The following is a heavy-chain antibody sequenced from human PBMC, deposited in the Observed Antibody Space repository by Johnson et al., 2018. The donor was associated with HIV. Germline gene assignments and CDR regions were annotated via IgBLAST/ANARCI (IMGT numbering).Heavy chain of an antibody. CDR2: ISYDGSNK. D-gene: IGHD3-16*01. CDR3: GSPSLPWGIDAFDI. J-gene: IGHJ3*02. Sequence: QVQLVESGGGVVQPGRSLRLSCAASGFTFSSYAMHWVRQAPGKGLEWVAVISYDGSNKYYADSVKGRFTISRDNSKNTLYLQMNSLRPEDTAVYYCGSPSLPWGIDAFDIWGQGTMVTVSS. V-gene: IGHV3-30-3*01. CDR1: GFTFSSYA.